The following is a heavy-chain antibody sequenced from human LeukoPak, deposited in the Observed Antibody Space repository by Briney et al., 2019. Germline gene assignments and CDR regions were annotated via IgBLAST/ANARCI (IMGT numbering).Heavy chain of an antibody. J-gene: IGHJ6*02. CDR1: GFTFSSYG. D-gene: IGHD4-17*01. CDR3: ARDLTVTTPYYYYGLDV. V-gene: IGHV3-30*03. Sequence: GGSLRLSCAASGFTFSSYGMHWVRQAPGKGLEWVAVISYDGSNKYYADSVKGRFTISRDNSKNTLYLQMNSLRVDDTAVYYCARDLTVTTPYYYYGLDVWGHGTTVTVSS. CDR2: ISYDGSNK.